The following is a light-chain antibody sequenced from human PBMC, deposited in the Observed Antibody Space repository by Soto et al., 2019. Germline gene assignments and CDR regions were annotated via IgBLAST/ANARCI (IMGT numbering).Light chain of an antibody. V-gene: IGKV1D-13*01. Sequence: AIQLTQSPSSLSASVGERVTITCRASQGISRALAWYQQKPGKAPKLLIYDAFSLERGVPSRVSGSGSGTDFTLTNSSLQTEDFATYYCQEFNNYPQITFGQGTRLEIK. CDR1: QGISRA. J-gene: IGKJ5*01. CDR3: QEFNNYPQIT. CDR2: DAF.